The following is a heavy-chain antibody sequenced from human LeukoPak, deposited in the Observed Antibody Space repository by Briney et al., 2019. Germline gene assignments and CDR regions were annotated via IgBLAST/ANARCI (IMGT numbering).Heavy chain of an antibody. Sequence: ASVKVSCKASGYTFTSYGISWVRQAPGQGLEWIGWISAYNGNTNYAQKLQGRVTMTTDTSTSTAYMELRSLRSDDTAVYYCARDLSPISGAAGIDYWGQGTLVTVSS. CDR1: GYTFTSYG. V-gene: IGHV1-18*01. CDR2: ISAYNGNT. J-gene: IGHJ4*02. D-gene: IGHD6-13*01. CDR3: ARDLSPISGAAGIDY.